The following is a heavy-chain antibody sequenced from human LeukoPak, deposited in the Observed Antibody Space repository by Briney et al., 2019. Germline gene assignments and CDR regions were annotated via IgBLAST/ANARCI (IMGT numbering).Heavy chain of an antibody. CDR2: IKQDGSEK. Sequence: PGGSLRLSCAASGFTFSSYWMSWVRQAPGKGLEWVANIKQDGSEKYYVDSVKGRFTISRDNAKNSLYLQMNSLRAEDTAVYYCARVNSGWYFYYYYYYMDVWGKGTTVAVSS. D-gene: IGHD6-19*01. CDR1: GFTFSSYW. J-gene: IGHJ6*03. CDR3: ARVNSGWYFYYYYYYMDV. V-gene: IGHV3-7*01.